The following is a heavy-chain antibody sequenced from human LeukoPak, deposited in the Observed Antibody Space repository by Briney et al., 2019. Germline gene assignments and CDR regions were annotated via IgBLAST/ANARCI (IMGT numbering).Heavy chain of an antibody. CDR3: AREINYYFYMDV. CDR2: ISDGGANT. V-gene: IGHV3-30*03. Sequence: GGSLRLSCAASGFTFSDYYMSWIRQAPGKGLEWVAVISDGGANTYYADSVKGRFTVSRDNSKNTLYLQMTSLRAEDTAVYYCAREINYYFYMDVWGRGTTVAVS. J-gene: IGHJ6*03. CDR1: GFTFSDYY.